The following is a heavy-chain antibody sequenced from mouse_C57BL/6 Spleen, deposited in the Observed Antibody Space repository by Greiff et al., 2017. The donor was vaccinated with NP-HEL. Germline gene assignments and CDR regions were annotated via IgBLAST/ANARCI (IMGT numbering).Heavy chain of an antibody. V-gene: IGHV1-81*01. CDR1: GYTFTSYG. CDR3: AREDTTVVAFDY. Sequence: VQLQQSGAELARPGASVKLSCKASGYTFTSYGISWVKQRTGQGLEWIGEIYPRSGNTYYNEKFKGQATLTADKSASTAYMELRSLTSEDSAVYFCAREDTTVVAFDYWGQGTTLTVSS. CDR2: IYPRSGNT. D-gene: IGHD1-1*01. J-gene: IGHJ2*01.